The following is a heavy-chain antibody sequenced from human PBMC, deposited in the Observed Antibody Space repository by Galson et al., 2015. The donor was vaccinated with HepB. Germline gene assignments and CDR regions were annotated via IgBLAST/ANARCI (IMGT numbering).Heavy chain of an antibody. CDR3: ARDPGYSSSWYKLYFDL. V-gene: IGHV4-39*07. CDR1: GFTVSSNY. J-gene: IGHJ2*01. D-gene: IGHD6-13*01. Sequence: LRLSCAASGFTVSSNYMSWVRQAPGKGLEWIGSIYYSGSTYYNPSLKSRVTISVDTSKNQFSLKLSSVTAADTAVYYCARDPGYSSSWYKLYFDLWGRGTLVTVSS. CDR2: IYYSGST.